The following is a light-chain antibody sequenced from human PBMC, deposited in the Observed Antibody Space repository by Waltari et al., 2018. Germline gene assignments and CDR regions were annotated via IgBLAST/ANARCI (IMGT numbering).Light chain of an antibody. Sequence: EIVLTQSPDTLSLSPGERATLSCRASQSVRGFLAWYQQKPGQAPRLLIYHASSRATGIPDRFSGSGSGTDLSLTISRLEPEDFAVYYCQQYVTLPATFGQGTKLEIK. V-gene: IGKV3-20*01. J-gene: IGKJ1*01. CDR3: QQYVTLPAT. CDR2: HAS. CDR1: QSVRGF.